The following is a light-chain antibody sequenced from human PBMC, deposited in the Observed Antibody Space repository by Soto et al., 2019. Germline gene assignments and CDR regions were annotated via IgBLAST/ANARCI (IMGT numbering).Light chain of an antibody. V-gene: IGKV4-1*01. CDR3: QQYYSIPPWT. Sequence: DIVMTQSPDSLAVSLGERATINCKSSQSVLYSSNNKNYLAWYQQTPGQPPKLLIYWASIRESGVPDRFSGSGSGTDFTLTIISLQAEDVAVYYCQQYYSIPPWTFGQGTKVEIK. CDR1: QSVLYSSNNKNY. J-gene: IGKJ1*01. CDR2: WAS.